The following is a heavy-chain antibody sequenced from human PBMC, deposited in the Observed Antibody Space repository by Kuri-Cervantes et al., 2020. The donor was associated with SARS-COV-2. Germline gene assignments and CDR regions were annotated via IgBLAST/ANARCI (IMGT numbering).Heavy chain of an antibody. D-gene: IGHD2-15*01. CDR2: INHSGST. CDR1: GGSFSGYY. J-gene: IGHJ6*02. V-gene: IGHV4-34*01. CDR3: ARVVDTPYYYGMDV. Sequence: SETLSLTCAVYGGSFSGYYWSWIRQPPGKGLEWIGEINHSGSTNYNPSLKSRVTVPVDTSKNQFSLKLSSVTAADTAVYYCARVVDTPYYYGMDVWGQGTTVTVSS.